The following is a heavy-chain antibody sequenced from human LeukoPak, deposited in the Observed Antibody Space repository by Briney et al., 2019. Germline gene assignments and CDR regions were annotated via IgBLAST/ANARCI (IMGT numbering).Heavy chain of an antibody. D-gene: IGHD1-20*01. CDR2: ISSSGNII. J-gene: IGHJ4*02. CDR3: ARRRYNWNAIDY. Sequence: PGGSLRLSCAASGFTFSDYYMSWTRQAPGKGLEWVSYISSSGNIIYYADSVKGRFTISRDNAKNSLYLQMNSLRAEDTAVYYCARRRYNWNAIDYWGQGTLVTVSS. V-gene: IGHV3-11*01. CDR1: GFTFSDYY.